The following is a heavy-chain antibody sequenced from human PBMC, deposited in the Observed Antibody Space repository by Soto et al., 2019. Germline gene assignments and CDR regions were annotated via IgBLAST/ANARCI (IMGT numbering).Heavy chain of an antibody. D-gene: IGHD5-18*01. V-gene: IGHV1-18*01. CDR3: AREAVDTAMVRLGESYGMDV. J-gene: IGHJ6*02. CDR1: GYTFTSYG. CDR2: ISAYNGNT. Sequence: QVQLVQSGAEVKKPGASVKVSCKASGYTFTSYGISWVRQAPGQGLEWMGWISAYNGNTNYAQKLQGRVTMTTDTSTSTAYMELRSLRSDDTAVYYCAREAVDTAMVRLGESYGMDVWGQGTTVTVSS.